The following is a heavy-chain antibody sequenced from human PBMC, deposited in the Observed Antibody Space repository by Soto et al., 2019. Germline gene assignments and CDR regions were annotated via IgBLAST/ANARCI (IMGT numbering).Heavy chain of an antibody. CDR1: GFSITDNY. D-gene: IGHD3-3*01. V-gene: IGHV4-59*01. J-gene: IGHJ5*02. Sequence: PDTLSLTCSVSGFSITDNYWTWIRQSPGKGLEWVGYIYYTGITNYNPSLKRRVTISLDRSKNQFSLKLDSVTAADTAVYYCARALDSDFWGGRNRFILWGKGSLVTVS. CDR3: ARALDSDFWGGRNRFIL. CDR2: IYYTGIT.